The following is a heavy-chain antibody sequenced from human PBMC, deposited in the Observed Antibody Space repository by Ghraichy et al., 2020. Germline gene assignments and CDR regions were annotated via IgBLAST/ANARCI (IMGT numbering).Heavy chain of an antibody. CDR3: ARVHLVIDYYYGMDV. D-gene: IGHD3-9*01. V-gene: IGHV4-34*01. CDR1: GGSFSGYY. J-gene: IGHJ6*02. Sequence: SETLSLTCAVYGGSFSGYYWSWIRQPPGKGLEWIGEINHSGSTNYNPSLKSRVTISVDTSKNQFSLKLSSVTAADTAVYYCARVHLVIDYYYGMDVWGQGTTVTVSS. CDR2: INHSGST.